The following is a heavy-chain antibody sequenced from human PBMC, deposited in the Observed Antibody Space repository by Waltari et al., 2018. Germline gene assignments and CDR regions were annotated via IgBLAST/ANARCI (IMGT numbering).Heavy chain of an antibody. J-gene: IGHJ2*01. CDR1: GFTLSSYS. V-gene: IGHV3-64*01. Sequence: EVQLVESGGGLVQPGGSLRLSCAASGFTLSSYSMHWVRQAPGKGLEYVSAINSNGGSTSYANSVKGRCTISRDNSKNTLYLQVGSLRAEDMGVYYCARELGGWSYFDLWGRGTLVTVSS. CDR2: INSNGGST. CDR3: ARELGGWSYFDL. D-gene: IGHD6-19*01.